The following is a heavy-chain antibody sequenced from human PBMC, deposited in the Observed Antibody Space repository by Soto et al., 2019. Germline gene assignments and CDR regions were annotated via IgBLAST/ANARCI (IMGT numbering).Heavy chain of an antibody. CDR3: ARDFWGLSHFDY. CDR2: IYPGDSDT. CDR1: GYSFTSYW. V-gene: IGHV5-51*01. D-gene: IGHD3-3*01. Sequence: PGESLKISCKGSGYSFTSYWIGWVRQMPGKGLEWMGIIYPGDSDTRYSPSFQGRFTISRDSSKNTVYLQMNSLTTEETAVYYCARDFWGLSHFDYWGQGAPVTVSS. J-gene: IGHJ4*02.